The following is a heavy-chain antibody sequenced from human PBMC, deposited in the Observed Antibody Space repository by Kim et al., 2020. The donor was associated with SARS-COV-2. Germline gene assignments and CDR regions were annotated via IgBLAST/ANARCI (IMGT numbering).Heavy chain of an antibody. Sequence: GGSLRLSCAASGFTFSSYAMHWVRQAPGKGLEWVAVISYDGSNKYYADSVKGRFTISRDNSKNTLYLQMNSLRAEDTAVYYCARGRDIVVVPAASRGDWFDPWGQGTLVTVSS. CDR1: GFTFSSYA. V-gene: IGHV3-30-3*01. CDR3: ARGRDIVVVPAASRGDWFDP. D-gene: IGHD2-2*01. J-gene: IGHJ5*02. CDR2: ISYDGSNK.